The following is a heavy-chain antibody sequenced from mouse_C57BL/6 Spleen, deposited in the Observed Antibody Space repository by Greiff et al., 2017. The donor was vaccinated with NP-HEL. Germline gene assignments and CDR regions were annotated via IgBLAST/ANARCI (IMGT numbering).Heavy chain of an antibody. CDR2: ISSGGSYT. D-gene: IGHD3-3*01. J-gene: IGHJ4*01. CDR1: GFTFSSYG. CDR3: ARLARNHYAMDY. Sequence: EVHLVESGGDLVKPGGSLKLSCAASGFTFSSYGMSWVRQTPDKRLEWVATISSGGSYTYYPDSVKGRFTISRDNAKNTLYLQMSSLKSEDTAMYYCARLARNHYAMDYWGQGTSVTVSS. V-gene: IGHV5-6*01.